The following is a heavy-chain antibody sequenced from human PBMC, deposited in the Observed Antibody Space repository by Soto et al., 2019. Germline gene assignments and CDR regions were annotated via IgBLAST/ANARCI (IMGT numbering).Heavy chain of an antibody. J-gene: IGHJ4*02. D-gene: IGHD6-19*01. CDR3: ARDYVSGWYYFDY. CDR2: IYYSGST. CDR1: GGSISSYY. Sequence: PSETLSLTCTVPGGSISSYYWSWIRQPPGKGLEWIGYIYYSGSTNYNPSLKSRVTISVDTSKNQFSLKLSSVTAADTAVYYCARDYVSGWYYFDYWGQGTLVTVSS. V-gene: IGHV4-59*01.